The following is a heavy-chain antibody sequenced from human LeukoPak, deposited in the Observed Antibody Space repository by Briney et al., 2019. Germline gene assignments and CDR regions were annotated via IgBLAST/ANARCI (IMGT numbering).Heavy chain of an antibody. Sequence: GGSLRLSCAASGFAFSNAWMSWVRQAPGKGLEWVGRIKSKTDGGTTDYAAPVKGRFTISRDDSKNTLYLQMNSLKTEDTAVYYCITFSMIVVVITDWGQGTLVTVSS. CDR1: GFAFSNAW. V-gene: IGHV3-15*01. J-gene: IGHJ4*02. CDR3: ITFSMIVVVITD. CDR2: IKSKTDGGTT. D-gene: IGHD3-22*01.